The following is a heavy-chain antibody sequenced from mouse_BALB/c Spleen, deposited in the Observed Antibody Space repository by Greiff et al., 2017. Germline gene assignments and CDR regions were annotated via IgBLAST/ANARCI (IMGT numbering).Heavy chain of an antibody. J-gene: IGHJ4*01. Sequence: VQLMESGPGLVQPSQSLSLSCTVTGYSFTSYTVCCGIRQLPGNLLGVVCYISESGSTSYNPSLKSRISITRDTSKNQFFLQLNSVTTEDTATYNSARGPNALNNGGQGTPATVPS. V-gene: IGHV3-2*02. CDR3: ARGPNALNN. CDR2: ISESGST. CDR1: GYSFTSYTV.